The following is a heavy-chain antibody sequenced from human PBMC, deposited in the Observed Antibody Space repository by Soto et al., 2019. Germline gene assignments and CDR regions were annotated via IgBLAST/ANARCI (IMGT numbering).Heavy chain of an antibody. D-gene: IGHD5-18*01. Sequence: QVQLVESGGGVVQPGRSLRLSCAASGFTFSSYGMHWVRQAPGKGLEWVAVIWYDGSNKYYADSVKGRFTISRDNSKNTLYLQMGSVRAEDTAVYYCARDSGYSYGYAFDYWGQGTLVTVSS. J-gene: IGHJ4*02. CDR1: GFTFSSYG. CDR3: ARDSGYSYGYAFDY. CDR2: IWYDGSNK. V-gene: IGHV3-33*01.